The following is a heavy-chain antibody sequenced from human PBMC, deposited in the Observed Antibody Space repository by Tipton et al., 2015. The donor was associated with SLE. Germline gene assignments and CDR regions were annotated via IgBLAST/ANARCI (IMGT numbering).Heavy chain of an antibody. CDR2: IHYSGST. Sequence: TLSLTCTVSGGSLSESFLYRGWIRQPPGKGLEWIGSIHYSGSTYYNPSLKSRVSISLDTSKNQFSLKLRSVTAADTAVYYCARVDGGYDQYYFGYWGQGTLVTVSS. CDR1: GGSLSESFLY. V-gene: IGHV4-39*07. D-gene: IGHD5-12*01. CDR3: ARVDGGYDQYYFGY. J-gene: IGHJ4*02.